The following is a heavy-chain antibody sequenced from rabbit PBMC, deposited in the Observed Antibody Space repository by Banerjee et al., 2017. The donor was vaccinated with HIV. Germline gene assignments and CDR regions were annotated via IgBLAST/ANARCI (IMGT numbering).Heavy chain of an antibody. J-gene: IGHJ4*01. V-gene: IGHV1S7*01. Sequence: QLEESGGGLVQPGGSLKLSCKASGFDFSTYCMSWVRQAPGKGLEWIGYIDPGFGRTYYASWVNGRFTISSHNAQNTLYLQLNSLTAADTATYFCVRDGDLRYYFNLWGPGTLVTVS. CDR1: GFDFSTYC. D-gene: IGHD3-1*01. CDR2: IDPGFGRT. CDR3: VRDGDLRYYFNL.